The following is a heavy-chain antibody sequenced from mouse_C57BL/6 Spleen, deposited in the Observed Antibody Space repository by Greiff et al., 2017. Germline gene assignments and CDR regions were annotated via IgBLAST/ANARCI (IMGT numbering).Heavy chain of an antibody. J-gene: IGHJ2*01. CDR3: ARIHDGGSCCDY. D-gene: IGHD1-1*02. V-gene: IGHV1-26*01. Sequence: EFQLQQSGPELVKPGASVKISCKAPGYTFADYYMNWVKQSHGKSLEWIGDINPNNSGTTFNQKFKGKATLTVDKSSSTAYMELRSLTSEDSAVYYCARIHDGGSCCDYWGQGTTLTVSS. CDR1: GYTFADYY. CDR2: INPNNSGT.